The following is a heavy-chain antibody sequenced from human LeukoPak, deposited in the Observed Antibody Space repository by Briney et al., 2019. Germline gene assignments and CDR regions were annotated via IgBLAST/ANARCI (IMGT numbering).Heavy chain of an antibody. CDR2: ITGSGGTT. Sequence: GESLRLSCAASGFTFTSYAMSWVRQAPGKGLEWVSGITGSGGTTDHADSVKGRFTISRDNSKNTLYLQMKSLRADDTALYYCARGEPATPASLDYWGQGTLVTVSS. CDR1: GFTFTSYA. J-gene: IGHJ4*02. D-gene: IGHD3-16*01. V-gene: IGHV3-23*01. CDR3: ARGEPATPASLDY.